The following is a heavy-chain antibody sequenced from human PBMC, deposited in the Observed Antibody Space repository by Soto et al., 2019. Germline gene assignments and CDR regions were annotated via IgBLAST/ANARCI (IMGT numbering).Heavy chain of an antibody. CDR3: ARDHEMATIREYYFDY. V-gene: IGHV1-69*08. D-gene: IGHD5-12*01. Sequence: QVQLVQSGAEVKKPGSSVKVSCKASGGTFSSYTISWVRQAPGQGLEWMGRIIPILGIANYAQKFQGRVTINADKSTSTAYMELSSLRSEDTAVYYCARDHEMATIREYYFDYWGQGTLVTVSS. CDR2: IIPILGIA. CDR1: GGTFSSYT. J-gene: IGHJ4*02.